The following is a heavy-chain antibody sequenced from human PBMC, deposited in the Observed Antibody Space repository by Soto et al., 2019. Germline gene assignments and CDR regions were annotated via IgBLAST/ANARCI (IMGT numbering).Heavy chain of an antibody. D-gene: IGHD3-10*01. CDR1: GYTLTELS. V-gene: IGHV1-24*01. Sequence: ASVKVSCKVSGYTLTELSMHWVRQAPGKGLEWMGGFDPEDGETIYAQKFQGRVTMTEDTSTDTAYMELSSLRSEDTAVYYCATPPRITMVRGVIEEYYFDYWGPGTLVTVSS. J-gene: IGHJ4*02. CDR3: ATPPRITMVRGVIEEYYFDY. CDR2: FDPEDGET.